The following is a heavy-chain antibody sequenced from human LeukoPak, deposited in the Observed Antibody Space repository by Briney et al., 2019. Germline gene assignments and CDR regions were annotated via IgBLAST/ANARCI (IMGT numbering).Heavy chain of an antibody. V-gene: IGHV3-30*02. CDR1: GFTFSSYG. CDR2: IRYDGSNK. D-gene: IGHD5-12*01. CDR3: TKEKDIVATIGAH. Sequence: GGSLRLSXAASGFTFSSYGMHWVRQAPGKGLEWVAFIRYDGSNKYYADSVKGRFTISRDNSKNTLYLQMNSLRAEDTAVYYCTKEKDIVATIGAHWGQGTLVTVSS. J-gene: IGHJ4*02.